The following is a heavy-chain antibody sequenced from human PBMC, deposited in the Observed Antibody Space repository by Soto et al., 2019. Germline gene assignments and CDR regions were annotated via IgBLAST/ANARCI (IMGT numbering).Heavy chain of an antibody. CDR3: AGRSGSSDY. CDR1: GFTFSNYT. V-gene: IGHV3-30*04. J-gene: IGHJ4*02. CDR2: ISYDEIDK. D-gene: IGHD3-10*01. Sequence: GGSLRLSCAASGFTFSNYTMHWVRQAPGKGLEWVALISYDEIDKYFADAVKGRFTISRYNSKNTLYLQMDSLRAEDTAVYYCAGRSGSSDYWGRGTLVTVSS.